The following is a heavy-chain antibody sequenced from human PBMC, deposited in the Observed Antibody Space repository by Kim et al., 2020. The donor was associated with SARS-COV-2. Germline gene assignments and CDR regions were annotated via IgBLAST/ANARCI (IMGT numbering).Heavy chain of an antibody. CDR3: ARDLQLDYGSGSYQVY. J-gene: IGHJ4*02. CDR2: IIPIFGTA. V-gene: IGHV1-69*13. Sequence: SVKVSCKASGGTFSSYAISWVRQAPGQGLEWMGGIIPIFGTANYAQKFQGRVTITADESTSTAYMELSSLRSEDTAVYYCARDLQLDYGSGSYQVYWGQGTLVTVSS. CDR1: GGTFSSYA. D-gene: IGHD3-10*01.